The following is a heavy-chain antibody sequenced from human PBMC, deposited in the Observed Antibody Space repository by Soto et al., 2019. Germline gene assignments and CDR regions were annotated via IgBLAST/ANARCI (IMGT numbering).Heavy chain of an antibody. CDR1: GFTFSSFG. V-gene: IGHV3-33*01. CDR3: ARDASYYSLWSGYYPSRNGMDV. CDR2: IWYDGSKK. J-gene: IGHJ6*02. Sequence: QVQVVESGGGVVQPGRSLRLSCAASGFTFSSFGMHWVRQAPGKGLEWVSLIWYDGSKKSYGDSVKGRFTISRDNSRNMVYFQINSLRADDPAVYYCARDASYYSLWSGYYPSRNGMDVWGQGTRVTVSS. D-gene: IGHD3-3*01.